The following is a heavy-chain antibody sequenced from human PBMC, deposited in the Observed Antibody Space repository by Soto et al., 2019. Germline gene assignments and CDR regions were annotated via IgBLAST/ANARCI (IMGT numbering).Heavy chain of an antibody. CDR2: ISYDASNK. D-gene: IGHD2-2*01. V-gene: IGHV3-30-3*01. CDR1: GFTFSSYA. CDR3: ARGPSSLTRFDY. Sequence: PGGSLRLSYAASGFTFSSYAMHWVRQAPGKGLEWVAIISYDASNKYYADSVKGRFTISRDNSKNTLYLQMNSLRAEDTAVYYCARGPSSLTRFDYWGQGTLVTVSS. J-gene: IGHJ4*02.